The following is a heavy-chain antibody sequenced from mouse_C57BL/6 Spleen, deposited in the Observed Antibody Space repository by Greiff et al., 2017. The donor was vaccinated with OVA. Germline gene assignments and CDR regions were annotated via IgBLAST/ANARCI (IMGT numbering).Heavy chain of an antibody. D-gene: IGHD2-4*01. CDR1: GYTFTSYW. J-gene: IGHJ3*01. Sequence: QVQLKQSGAELVKPGASVKMSCKASGYTFTSYWITWVKQRPGQGLEWIGDIYPGSGSTNYNEKFKSKATLTVDTSSSTAYMQLSSLTSEDSAIYYCARSGLYDYDEGFAYWGQGTLVTVSA. CDR2: IYPGSGST. V-gene: IGHV1-55*01. CDR3: ARSGLYDYDEGFAY.